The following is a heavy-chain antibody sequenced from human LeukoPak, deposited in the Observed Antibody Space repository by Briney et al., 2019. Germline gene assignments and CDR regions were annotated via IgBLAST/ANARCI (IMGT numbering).Heavy chain of an antibody. CDR1: GFTFSSYA. CDR3: ARDEGVIYTYGYSDY. Sequence: QSGGSLRLSCAASGFTFSSYAMHWVRQAPGKGLEWVAVISYDGSNEHYADSVKGRFTISRDNSKSTLYLHMNSLRAEDTAVYFCARDEGVIYTYGYSDYWGQGTLVTVSS. V-gene: IGHV3-30*04. CDR2: ISYDGSNE. D-gene: IGHD5-18*01. J-gene: IGHJ4*02.